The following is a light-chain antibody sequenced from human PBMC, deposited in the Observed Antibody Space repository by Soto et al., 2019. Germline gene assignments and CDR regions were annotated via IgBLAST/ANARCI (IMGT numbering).Light chain of an antibody. J-gene: IGKJ4*01. V-gene: IGKV1-5*03. Sequence: DIQMTQSPSTLSASVGDRVTITCRASQSISVWLAWYQHKPGKAPNLLIYKASSLQSGVPSRFSGGGSGTEFTLTISSLQPDDFATYYCQQYNIYWGLTCGGGTKVEIK. CDR1: QSISVW. CDR2: KAS. CDR3: QQYNIYWGLT.